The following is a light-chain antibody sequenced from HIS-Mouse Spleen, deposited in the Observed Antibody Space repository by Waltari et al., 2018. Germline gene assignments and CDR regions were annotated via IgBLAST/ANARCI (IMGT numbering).Light chain of an antibody. J-gene: IGLJ3*02. CDR3: LLSYSGAWV. CDR1: TGAVTSGHY. V-gene: IGLV7-46*01. CDR2: ATS. Sequence: QAVVTQEPSLTVSPGGTVTLTCGSSTGAVTSGHYPDWFQQKPGQAPRTLIYATSNKPSWTPARFSGSLLGGKAALTLSGAQPEDEAEYYCLLSYSGAWVFGGGTKLTVL.